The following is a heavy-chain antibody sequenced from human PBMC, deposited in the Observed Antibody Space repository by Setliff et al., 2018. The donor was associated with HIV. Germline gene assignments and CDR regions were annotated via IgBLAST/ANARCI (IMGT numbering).Heavy chain of an antibody. D-gene: IGHD3-22*01. Sequence: PSETLSLTCTVSGGSISSHYWSWIRQPPGKGLEWIGSIYYSGSTNYNPSLKSRVTISVDTSKNQFSLKLSSVTAADTAVYYCARSAYDSSGLPYWGQGTLVTVSS. CDR3: ARSAYDSSGLPY. V-gene: IGHV4-59*11. CDR2: IYYSGST. CDR1: GGSISSHY. J-gene: IGHJ4*02.